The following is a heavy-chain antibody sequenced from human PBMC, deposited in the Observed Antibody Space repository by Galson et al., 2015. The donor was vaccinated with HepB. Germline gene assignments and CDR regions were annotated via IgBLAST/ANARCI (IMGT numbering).Heavy chain of an antibody. CDR2: INWNGGST. J-gene: IGHJ4*02. Sequence: SLRLSCAASGFTFDDYGMSWVRQAPGKGLEWVSGINWNGGSTGYADPVKGRFTISRDNAKNSLHLQMNSLRAEDTALYYCARVAISAAGNAYYFDYWGQGTLVTVSS. CDR1: GFTFDDYG. V-gene: IGHV3-20*04. CDR3: ARVAISAAGNAYYFDY. D-gene: IGHD6-13*01.